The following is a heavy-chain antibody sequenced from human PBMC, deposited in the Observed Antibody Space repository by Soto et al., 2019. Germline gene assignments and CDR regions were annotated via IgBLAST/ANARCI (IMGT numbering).Heavy chain of an antibody. V-gene: IGHV4-31*03. CDR1: GGSISSGGYY. CDR3: ARVGSNPVDNRDRWCDP. D-gene: IGHD1-1*01. Sequence: QVQLQESGPGLVKPSQTLSLTCTVSGGSISSGGYYWSWIRQHPGKGLEWIGYIYYSGSTYYNPSLKSRVTISVDTSKNQFSLKLSSVTAADTAVYYCARVGSNPVDNRDRWCDPWGQGTLVTVSS. CDR2: IYYSGST. J-gene: IGHJ5*02.